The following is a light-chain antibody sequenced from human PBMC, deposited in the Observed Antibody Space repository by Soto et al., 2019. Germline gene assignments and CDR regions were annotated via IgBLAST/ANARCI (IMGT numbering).Light chain of an antibody. CDR2: DNN. Sequence: QSVLTQPPSVSAAPGQKVTISCSGSSSNIGNHYVSWYQQLPVTAPKLLIYDNNERPSGIPDRFSGSKSGTSATLGITGLQTGDEADYYCGTWDSSLSALVFGGGTKLTVL. V-gene: IGLV1-51*01. CDR3: GTWDSSLSALV. CDR1: SSNIGNHY. J-gene: IGLJ2*01.